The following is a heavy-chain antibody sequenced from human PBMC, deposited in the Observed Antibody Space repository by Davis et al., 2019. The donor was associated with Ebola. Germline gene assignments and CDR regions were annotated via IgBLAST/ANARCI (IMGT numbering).Heavy chain of an antibody. J-gene: IGHJ4*02. D-gene: IGHD3-10*01. CDR1: GYTFTGYY. V-gene: IGHV1-2*02. CDR3: ARAPTWSQINYYCFDY. CDR2: INPNSG. Sequence: ASVKVSCKASGYTFTGYYMHWVRQAPGQGLEWMGWINPNSGDTSISTAYMEVSSLRSEDTAVYYCARAPTWSQINYYCFDYWGQGTLVAVSS.